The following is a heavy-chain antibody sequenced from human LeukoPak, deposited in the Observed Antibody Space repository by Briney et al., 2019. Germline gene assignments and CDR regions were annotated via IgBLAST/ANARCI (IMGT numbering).Heavy chain of an antibody. D-gene: IGHD5-24*01. CDR1: GFMFSSNW. CDR3: AKEGRSLQTY. V-gene: IGHV3-7*03. J-gene: IGHJ4*02. Sequence: GGSLRLSCAASGFMFSSNWMSWVRLAPGKWLEWVANIKVDGTETYYVDSVKGRFTISRDNAKNSLYLQMNSLRVEDTAVYYCAKEGRSLQTYWGQGTLVTVSS. CDR2: IKVDGTET.